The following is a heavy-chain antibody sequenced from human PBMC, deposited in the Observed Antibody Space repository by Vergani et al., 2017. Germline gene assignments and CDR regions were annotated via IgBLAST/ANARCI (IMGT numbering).Heavy chain of an antibody. CDR2: ISSSSSYT. D-gene: IGHD3-9*01. CDR1: GFTFSDYY. Sequence: QVQLVESGGGLVKPGGSLRLSCAASGFTFSDYYMSWIRQAPGKGLEWVSYISSSSSYTNYADSVKGRFTISRDNAKNSLYLQMNSLRAEDTAAYYCAISQYYDILTGYYAYWGQGTLVTVSS. V-gene: IGHV3-11*06. CDR3: AISQYYDILTGYYAY. J-gene: IGHJ4*02.